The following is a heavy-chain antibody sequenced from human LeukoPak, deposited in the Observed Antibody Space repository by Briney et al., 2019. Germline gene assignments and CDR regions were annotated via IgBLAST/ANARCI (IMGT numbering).Heavy chain of an antibody. CDR1: GYTFTGYY. CDR3: ARARTTVTEIYYYYYMDV. Sequence: ASVKVSCKASGYTFTGYYMHWVRQATGQGLEWMGWMNPNSGNTGYAQKFQGRVTMTRNTSISTAYMELSSLRSEDTAVYYCARARTTVTEIYYYYYMDVWGKGTTVTISS. D-gene: IGHD4-17*01. CDR2: MNPNSGNT. J-gene: IGHJ6*03. V-gene: IGHV1-8*02.